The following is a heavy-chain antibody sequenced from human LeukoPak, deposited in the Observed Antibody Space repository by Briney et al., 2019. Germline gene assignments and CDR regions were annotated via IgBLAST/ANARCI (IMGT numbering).Heavy chain of an antibody. Sequence: SETLSLTCTVSGGSISSSSYYWGWIRQPPGKGLEWIGSIYYGGSTYYNPSLKSRVTISVDTSKNQFSLKLSSVTAADTAVYYCARANYYDSSGVRYWGQGTLVTVSS. CDR3: ARANYYDSSGVRY. J-gene: IGHJ4*02. CDR2: IYYGGST. V-gene: IGHV4-39*07. D-gene: IGHD3-22*01. CDR1: GGSISSSSYY.